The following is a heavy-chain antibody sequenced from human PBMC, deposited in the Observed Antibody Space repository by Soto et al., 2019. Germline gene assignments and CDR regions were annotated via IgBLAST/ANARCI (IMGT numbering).Heavy chain of an antibody. CDR2: ISDSGDST. V-gene: IGHV3-23*01. D-gene: IGHD3-10*01. J-gene: IGHJ4*02. Sequence: EVQLLESGGDLVQPGGSLRLSCAASGFTFSSYTMNWVRQAPGKGLEWVSGISDSGDSTYYADSVKGRFTISRDSSKNTLFLQMNSLTTEDTAIYYWARRRVNYPFDYWGQGTLVTVSS. CDR3: ARRRVNYPFDY. CDR1: GFTFSSYT.